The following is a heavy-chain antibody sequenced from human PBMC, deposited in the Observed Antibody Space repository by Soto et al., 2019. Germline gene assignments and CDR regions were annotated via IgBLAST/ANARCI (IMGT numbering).Heavy chain of an antibody. CDR3: AREQEDGAPGDY. D-gene: IGHD2-15*01. J-gene: IGHJ4*02. CDR1: GYTFTSHS. V-gene: IGHV1-3*01. CDR2: IIVSHDRP. Sequence: QVQLMQSGTEVKEPGASVRVSCKASGYTFTSHSLHWARQAPGQGLEWMGWIIVSHDRPRYATQFQGRLTFETDPIATPAYMRLTRRAREDTVGYFCAREQEDGAPGDYWGKGNPDAVSS.